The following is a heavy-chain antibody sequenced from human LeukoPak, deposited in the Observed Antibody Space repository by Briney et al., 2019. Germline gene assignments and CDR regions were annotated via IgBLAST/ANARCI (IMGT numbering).Heavy chain of an antibody. CDR2: IILIFGTA. J-gene: IGHJ4*02. Sequence: ASVKVSCKASGGTFSSYAISWVRRAPGQGLEWMGGIILIFGTANYAQKFQGRVTITTDESTSTAYMELSSLRSEDTAVYYCASQNSSSSGFNYWGQGTLVTVSS. CDR3: ASQNSSSSGFNY. D-gene: IGHD6-6*01. V-gene: IGHV1-69*05. CDR1: GGTFSSYA.